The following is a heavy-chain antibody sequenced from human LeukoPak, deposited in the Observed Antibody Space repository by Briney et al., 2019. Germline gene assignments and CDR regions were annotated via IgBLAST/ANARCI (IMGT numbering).Heavy chain of an antibody. CDR1: GFTISSNY. Sequence: GGSLRLSCAASGFTISSNYMSWVRQAPGKGLEWVSSISSSSSYIYYADSVKGRFTISRDNAKNSLYLQMNSLRAEDTAVYYCASASTVSSPYWGQGTLVTVSS. V-gene: IGHV3-21*01. D-gene: IGHD4-17*01. CDR2: ISSSSSYI. J-gene: IGHJ4*02. CDR3: ASASTVSSPY.